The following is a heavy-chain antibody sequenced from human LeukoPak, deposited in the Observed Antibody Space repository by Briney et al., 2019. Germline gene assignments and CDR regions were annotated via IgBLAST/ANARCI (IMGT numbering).Heavy chain of an antibody. J-gene: IGHJ4*02. CDR3: ARDGYLAVDY. Sequence: KPSETLSLTCTVSGGSISSSSYYWGWIRQPPGKGLEWIGSIYYSGSTYYNPSLKSRVTISVDTSKNQFSLKLSSVTAADTAVYYCARDGYLAVDYWGQGTLVTVSS. CDR1: GGSISSSSYY. D-gene: IGHD2-2*03. V-gene: IGHV4-39*07. CDR2: IYYSGST.